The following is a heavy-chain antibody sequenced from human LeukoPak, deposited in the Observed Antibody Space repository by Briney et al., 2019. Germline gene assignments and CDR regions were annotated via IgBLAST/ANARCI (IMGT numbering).Heavy chain of an antibody. V-gene: IGHV3-30*02. CDR2: IRYDGSNK. Sequence: GGSLRLSCAASGFTFSSYGMHRVRQAPGKGLEWVAFIRYDGSNKYYADSVKGRFTISRDNSKNTLYLQMNSLRAEDTAVYYCAKQERSYSSGWYVFDYWGQGTLVTVSS. J-gene: IGHJ4*02. CDR1: GFTFSSYG. CDR3: AKQERSYSSGWYVFDY. D-gene: IGHD6-19*01.